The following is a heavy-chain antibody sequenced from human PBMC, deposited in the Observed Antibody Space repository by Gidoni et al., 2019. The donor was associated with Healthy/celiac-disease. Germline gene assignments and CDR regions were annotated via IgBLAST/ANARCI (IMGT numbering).Heavy chain of an antibody. J-gene: IGHJ4*02. CDR2: INHSGST. CDR3: ARGGEYSGYDLDY. Sequence: VQLQQWCAGLLKPSETLSLTCAVYGGSFSGYYWSWIRQPPGKGLEWIGEINHSGSTNYNPSLKSRVTISVDTSKNQFSLKLSSVTAADTAVYYCARGGEYSGYDLDYWGQGTLVTVSS. CDR1: GGSFSGYY. D-gene: IGHD5-12*01. V-gene: IGHV4-34*01.